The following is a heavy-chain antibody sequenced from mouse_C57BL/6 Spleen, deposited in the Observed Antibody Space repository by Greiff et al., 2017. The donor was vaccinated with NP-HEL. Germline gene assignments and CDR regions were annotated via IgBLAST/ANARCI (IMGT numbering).Heavy chain of an antibody. J-gene: IGHJ4*01. V-gene: IGHV3-6*01. Sequence: EVKLMESGPGLVKPSQSLSLTCSVTGYSIPSGYYWNWIRQFPGNKLEWMGYISYDGSNNYNPSLKNRISITRDTSKNQFFLKLNSVTTEDTATYYCARDPWDYAMDYWGQGTSVTVSS. D-gene: IGHD4-1*01. CDR2: ISYDGSN. CDR1: GYSIPSGYY. CDR3: ARDPWDYAMDY.